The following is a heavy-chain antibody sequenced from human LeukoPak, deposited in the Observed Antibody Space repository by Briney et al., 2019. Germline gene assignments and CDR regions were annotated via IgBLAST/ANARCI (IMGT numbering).Heavy chain of an antibody. CDR1: GYTFTGYY. CDR2: INPNSGGT. D-gene: IGHD3-10*01. Sequence: ASVKVSCKASGYTFTGYYMHWVRQAPGQGLERMGWINPNSGGTNYAQKFQGRVTMTRDTSISTAYMELSRLRSDDTAVYYCARLLWFGELSNWFDPWGQGTLVTVSS. V-gene: IGHV1-2*02. CDR3: ARLLWFGELSNWFDP. J-gene: IGHJ5*02.